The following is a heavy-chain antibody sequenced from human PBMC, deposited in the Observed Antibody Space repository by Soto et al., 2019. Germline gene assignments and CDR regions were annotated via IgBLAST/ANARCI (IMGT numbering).Heavy chain of an antibody. CDR1: GGSISSSSYY. CDR3: ARQGSGSYNAFDI. CDR2: IYYSGST. J-gene: IGHJ3*02. D-gene: IGHD1-26*01. V-gene: IGHV4-39*01. Sequence: QLQLQESGPGLVKPSETLSLTCTVSGGSISSSSYYWGWIRQPPGKGLEWIGTIYYSGSTYYNPSLKSRVTISVHTSKNQFSLKRSSVTAADTAVYYCARQGSGSYNAFDIWCKGTVVTVSS.